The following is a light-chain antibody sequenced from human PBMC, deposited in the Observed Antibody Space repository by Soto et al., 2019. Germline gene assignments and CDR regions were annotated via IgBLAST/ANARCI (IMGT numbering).Light chain of an antibody. CDR2: EVS. J-gene: IGLJ2*01. Sequence: QSVLTQPASVSGSPGQSITISCTGTSTDVGSYNLVSWYQQYPDKAPKLMIYEVSKRPSGVPDRFSGSKSGNTASLTVSGLQAEDEADYYCSSYAGSNNLVFGGGTKLTV. CDR3: SSYAGSNNLV. CDR1: STDVGSYNL. V-gene: IGLV2-8*01.